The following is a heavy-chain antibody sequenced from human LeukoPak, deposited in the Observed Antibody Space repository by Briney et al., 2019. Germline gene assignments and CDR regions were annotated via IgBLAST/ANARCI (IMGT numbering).Heavy chain of an antibody. CDR2: MNPNSGNT. CDR1: GYTFTSYD. Sequence: ASVKVSCKASGYTFTSYDIHWVRQATGQGLEWMGWMNPNSGNTGYAQKFQGRVTMTRNTSISTAYMELSSLRSEDTAVYYCARGRLRNSVTTVNWFDPWGQGTLVTVSS. D-gene: IGHD4-17*01. J-gene: IGHJ5*02. CDR3: ARGRLRNSVTTVNWFDP. V-gene: IGHV1-8*01.